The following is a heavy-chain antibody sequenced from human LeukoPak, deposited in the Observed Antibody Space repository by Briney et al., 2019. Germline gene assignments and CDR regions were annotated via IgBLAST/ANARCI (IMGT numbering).Heavy chain of an antibody. Sequence: GGSLRHSRAASGFTFNTYEMNWVGQAPGKGLEWVSYISSSGSTTYYADSVKGRFTVSRDNAKNSLFLQMNSLRAEDTAVYYCAIESNIVGATYYFDYWGQGTLVTVSS. CDR2: ISSSGSTT. D-gene: IGHD1-26*01. CDR3: AIESNIVGATYYFDY. J-gene: IGHJ4*02. CDR1: GFTFNTYE. V-gene: IGHV3-48*03.